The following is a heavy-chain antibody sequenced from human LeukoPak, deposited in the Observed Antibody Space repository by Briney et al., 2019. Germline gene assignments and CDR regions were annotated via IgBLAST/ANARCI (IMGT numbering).Heavy chain of an antibody. CDR1: GFTFSNYA. CDR2: ISYDGSNK. J-gene: IGHJ4*02. CDR3: ARGDSSWDYFDY. D-gene: IGHD6-13*01. Sequence: GGSLRLYCAASGFTFSNYAMHWVRQAPGKGLEWVAVISYDGSNKYYADSVKGRFTISRDNSKNTLYLQMNSLRTEDTAVYYCARGDSSWDYFDYWGQGTLVTVSS. V-gene: IGHV3-30-3*01.